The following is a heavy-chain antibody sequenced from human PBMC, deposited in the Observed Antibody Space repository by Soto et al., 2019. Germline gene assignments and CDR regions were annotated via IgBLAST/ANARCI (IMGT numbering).Heavy chain of an antibody. J-gene: IGHJ6*02. CDR1: GGSISSGDYY. V-gene: IGHV4-30-4*01. Sequence: PSETLSLTCTVSGGSISSGDYYWSWIRQPPGKGLEWIGYIYYSGSTYYNPSLKSRVTISVDTSKNQFSLKLSSVTAADTAVYYCARDPYYYTNSEYNGMDVWGQGTTVTVSS. CDR2: IYYSGST. CDR3: ARDPYYYTNSEYNGMDV. D-gene: IGHD3-22*01.